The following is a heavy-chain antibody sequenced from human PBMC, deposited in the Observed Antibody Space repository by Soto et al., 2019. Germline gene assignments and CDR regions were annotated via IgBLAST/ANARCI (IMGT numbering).Heavy chain of an antibody. CDR3: ARTTYYYDSSGYSYYGMDV. J-gene: IGHJ6*02. Sequence: GASVKVSCKASGYTFTSYGISWVRQAPGQGLEWMGGIIPIFGTANYAQKFQGRVTITADESTSTAYMELSSLRSEDTAVYYCARTTYYYDSSGYSYYGMDVWGQGTTVTVSS. V-gene: IGHV1-69*13. D-gene: IGHD3-22*01. CDR1: GYTFTSYG. CDR2: IIPIFGTA.